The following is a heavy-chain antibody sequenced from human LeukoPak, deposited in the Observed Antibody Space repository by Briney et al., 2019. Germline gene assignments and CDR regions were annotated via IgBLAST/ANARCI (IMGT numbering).Heavy chain of an antibody. Sequence: SETLSLTCAVYGGSFSGYYWSWIRQPPGKGLEWIGEINHSGSTSYNPSLKSRVTISVDTSKNQFSLKLSSVTAADTAVYYCARHDLRSSGWEWGQGTLVTVSS. CDR3: ARHDLRSSGWE. CDR1: GGSFSGYY. V-gene: IGHV4-34*01. CDR2: INHSGST. J-gene: IGHJ4*02. D-gene: IGHD6-19*01.